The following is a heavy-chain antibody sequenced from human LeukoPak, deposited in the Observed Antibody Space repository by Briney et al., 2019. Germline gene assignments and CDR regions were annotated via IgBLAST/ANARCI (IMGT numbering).Heavy chain of an antibody. V-gene: IGHV5-51*01. D-gene: IGHD6-13*01. J-gene: IGHJ4*02. CDR2: IYPGDSDT. Sequence: GESLKISCKGSGYSFTSYWIGWVRRLPGKGLEWMGIIYPGDSDTRYSPSFQGQVTISADKSISTAYLQWSSLKASDTAMYYCARRGSYSSSWYGYYFDYWGQGTLVTVSS. CDR1: GYSFTSYW. CDR3: ARRGSYSSSWYGYYFDY.